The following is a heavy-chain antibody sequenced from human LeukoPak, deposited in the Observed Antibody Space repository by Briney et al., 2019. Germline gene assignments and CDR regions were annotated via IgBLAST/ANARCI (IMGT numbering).Heavy chain of an antibody. D-gene: IGHD1-26*01. CDR1: GYTFTNYG. V-gene: IGHV1-18*01. CDR3: ARDLVDGVGAPGAY. Sequence: GGSVKVSCKASGYTFTNYGITWMRQAPGQGLEGMGWINTYNGNTNYAQKLQGRVTITTDTSTSTAYMELRSLRSDDTAVFYCARDLVDGVGAPGAYWGQGALVTVSS. J-gene: IGHJ4*02. CDR2: INTYNGNT.